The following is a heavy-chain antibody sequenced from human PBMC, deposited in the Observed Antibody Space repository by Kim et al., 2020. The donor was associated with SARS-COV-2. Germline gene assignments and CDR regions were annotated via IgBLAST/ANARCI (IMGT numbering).Heavy chain of an antibody. D-gene: IGHD3-10*01. V-gene: IGHV4-34*01. J-gene: IGHJ6*02. Sequence: PSLKSRVTISVDTSKNQFSLKLSSVTAADTAVYYCARGRGYFGNYYGMDVWGQGTTVTVSS. CDR3: ARGRGYFGNYYGMDV.